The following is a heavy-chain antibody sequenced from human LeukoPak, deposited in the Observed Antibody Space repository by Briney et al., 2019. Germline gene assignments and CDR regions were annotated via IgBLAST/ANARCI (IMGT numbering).Heavy chain of an antibody. CDR1: GFTFSIYN. CDR2: IKQDGSEK. J-gene: IGHJ6*03. V-gene: IGHV3-7*01. CDR3: ARDKIAVAPMGDNYYYMDV. Sequence: GGSLRLSCAASGFTFSIYNMNWVRQAPGKGLEWVANIKQDGSEKYYVDSVKGRFTISRDNAKNSLYLQMNSLRAEDTAVYYCARDKIAVAPMGDNYYYMDVWGKGTTVTVSS. D-gene: IGHD6-19*01.